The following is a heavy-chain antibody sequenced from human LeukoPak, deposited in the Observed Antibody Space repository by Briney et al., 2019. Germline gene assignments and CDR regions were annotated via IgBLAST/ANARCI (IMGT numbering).Heavy chain of an antibody. Sequence: ASVKVSCKASGYTFTSYGISWVRQAPGQGLEWMGWISAYNGNTNYAQKLQGRVTMTTDTSTSTAYMELRSLRSDDTAVYYCARPIAAPTALAFDIWGQGTMVTVSS. V-gene: IGHV1-18*01. CDR1: GYTFTSYG. J-gene: IGHJ3*02. CDR2: ISAYNGNT. D-gene: IGHD6-25*01. CDR3: ARPIAAPTALAFDI.